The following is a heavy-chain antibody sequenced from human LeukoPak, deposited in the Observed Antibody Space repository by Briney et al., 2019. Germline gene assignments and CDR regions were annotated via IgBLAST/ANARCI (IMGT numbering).Heavy chain of an antibody. CDR2: ISASGGDT. D-gene: IGHD6-13*01. V-gene: IGHV3-23*01. CDR3: AKDAAGPKY. J-gene: IGHJ4*02. Sequence: GGSLRLPCVVSGLTFSSYSMSWVRQAPGKGLEWVSGISASGGDTWYPDSVKGRFTISRDNSKNTLFLQMNSLRVEDTAIYYCAKDAAGPKYWGQGTLVTVSS. CDR1: GLTFSSYS.